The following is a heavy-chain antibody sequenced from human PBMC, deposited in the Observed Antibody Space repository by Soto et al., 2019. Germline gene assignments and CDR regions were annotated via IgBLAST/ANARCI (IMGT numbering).Heavy chain of an antibody. CDR2: INHSGST. V-gene: IGHV4-34*01. J-gene: IGHJ4*02. Sequence: SETLSLTCAVYGGSFSGYFWSWIRQPPGKGLEWIGEINHSGSTNYNPSLKSRVTISVDTSKNQFSLKLSSVTAADTAVYYCARRSRDRSGYYYFDYWGQGTLVTVSS. CDR3: ARRSRDRSGYYYFDY. D-gene: IGHD3-22*01. CDR1: GGSFSGYF.